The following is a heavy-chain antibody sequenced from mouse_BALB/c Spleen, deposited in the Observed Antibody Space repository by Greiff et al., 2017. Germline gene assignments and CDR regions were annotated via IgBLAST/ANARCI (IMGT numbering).Heavy chain of an antibody. Sequence: EVHLVESGGGLVKPGGSLKLSCAASGFTFSDYYMYWVRQTPEKRLEWVATISDGGSYTYYPDSVKGRFTISRDNAKNNLYLQMSSLKSEDTAMYYCAREAGLYFDYWGQGTTLTVSS. CDR2: ISDGGSYT. CDR1: GFTFSDYY. CDR3: AREAGLYFDY. D-gene: IGHD3-1*01. J-gene: IGHJ2*01. V-gene: IGHV5-4*02.